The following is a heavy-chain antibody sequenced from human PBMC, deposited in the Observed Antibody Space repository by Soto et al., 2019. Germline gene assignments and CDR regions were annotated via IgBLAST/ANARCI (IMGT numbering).Heavy chain of an antibody. CDR2: ISGRGGST. D-gene: IGHD3-3*01. CDR3: AKASRITIFGVVTYGMDV. V-gene: IGHV3-23*01. Sequence: EVQLLESGGGLVQPGGSLRLSCAASGFTFSSYAMSWVRQAPGKGLEWVSAISGRGGSTYYADSVKGRFTISRDNSKNTLYLQMNSLRAEDTAVYYCAKASRITIFGVVTYGMDVWGQGTTVTVSS. J-gene: IGHJ6*02. CDR1: GFTFSSYA.